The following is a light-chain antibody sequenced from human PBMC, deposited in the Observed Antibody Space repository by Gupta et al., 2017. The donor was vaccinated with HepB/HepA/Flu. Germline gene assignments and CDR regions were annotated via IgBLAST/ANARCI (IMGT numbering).Light chain of an antibody. CDR1: QNIDRW. Sequence: DIQMTQSPSTLSASVGDRITITCRASQNIDRWVAWYQQKGGKAPRLLMYKASNLETGVPPRFSGSASGAEFTFTILSLQPDDVGTYFCQQDNYYPFTFGGGT. J-gene: IGKJ4*01. V-gene: IGKV1-5*03. CDR3: QQDNYYPFT. CDR2: KAS.